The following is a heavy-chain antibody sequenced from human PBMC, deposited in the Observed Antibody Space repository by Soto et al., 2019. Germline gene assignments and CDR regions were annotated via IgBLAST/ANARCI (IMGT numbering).Heavy chain of an antibody. CDR1: GGSISSGDYY. D-gene: IGHD2-8*01. V-gene: IGHV4-30-4*01. CDR3: ARAFPNGWFDP. J-gene: IGHJ5*02. Sequence: PSETLSLTCTVSGGSISSGDYYWSWIRQPPGKGLEWIGYIYYSGSTYYNPSLKSRVTTSVDTSKNQFSLKLSSVTAADTAVYYCARAFPNGWFDPWGQGTLVTVSS. CDR2: IYYSGST.